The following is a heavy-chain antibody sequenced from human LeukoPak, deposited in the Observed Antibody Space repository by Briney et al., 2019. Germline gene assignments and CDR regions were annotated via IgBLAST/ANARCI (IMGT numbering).Heavy chain of an antibody. Sequence: GGSLRLSCAASRFNYGMHWVRQAPGKGLEWVGVISYDGSEEHYADSVKGRFTISRDNSKNTLYLQMNSLRAEDTAVYYCAELGITMIGGVWGKGTTVTISS. J-gene: IGHJ6*04. CDR1: RFNYG. D-gene: IGHD3-10*02. V-gene: IGHV3-30*18. CDR2: ISYDGSEE. CDR3: AELGITMIGGV.